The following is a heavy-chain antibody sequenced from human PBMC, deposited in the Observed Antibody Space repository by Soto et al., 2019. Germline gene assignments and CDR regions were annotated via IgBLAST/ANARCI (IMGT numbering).Heavy chain of an antibody. CDR2: INSDGSYT. Sequence: EVQLVESGGGLVQPGGSLRLSCAASGFTFSSYWMNWVRQAPGKGLVWVSRINSDGSYTSYADSVKGRFTISRDNARNTLYLQMNSLRAEDTAVYYCARGQLWLDIHHWGQGTLVTVSS. J-gene: IGHJ1*01. D-gene: IGHD5-18*01. CDR3: ARGQLWLDIHH. CDR1: GFTFSSYW. V-gene: IGHV3-74*01.